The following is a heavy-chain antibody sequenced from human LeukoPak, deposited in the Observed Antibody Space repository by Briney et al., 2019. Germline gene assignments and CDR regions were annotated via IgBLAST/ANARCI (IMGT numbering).Heavy chain of an antibody. CDR1: GGSFSGYY. CDR2: INHSGST. V-gene: IGHV4-34*01. Sequence: SETLSLTCAVYGGSFSGYYWSWLRQPPGRGLEWIGEINHSGSTNYNPSLKSRVTISADTSKNQFSLKLSSVTAADTAVYYCARGGYDLDPWGQGTLVTVSS. CDR3: ARGGYDLDP. D-gene: IGHD2-2*01. J-gene: IGHJ5*02.